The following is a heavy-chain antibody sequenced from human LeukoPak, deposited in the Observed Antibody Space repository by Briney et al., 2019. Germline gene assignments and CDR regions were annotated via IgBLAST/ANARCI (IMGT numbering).Heavy chain of an antibody. CDR2: IKQDGSEK. Sequence: GGSLRLSCAASGFTFSSYATHWVRQAPGKGLEWVANIKQDGSEKYYVESAKGRFTISRDNAKTSVYLQMNSLRAEDTAVYYCARDGIVGVTVFDYWGQGTLVTVSS. CDR3: ARDGIVGVTVFDY. J-gene: IGHJ4*02. V-gene: IGHV3-7*01. CDR1: GFTFSSYA. D-gene: IGHD1-26*01.